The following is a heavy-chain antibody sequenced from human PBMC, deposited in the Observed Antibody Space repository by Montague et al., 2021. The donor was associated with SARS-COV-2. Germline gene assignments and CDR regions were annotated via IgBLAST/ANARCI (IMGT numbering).Heavy chain of an antibody. J-gene: IGHJ4*02. D-gene: IGHD6-13*01. Sequence: SETLSLTCAVAVDSSASEHRWSWVGQTPGKSLEWIAETHQWGGTNYNPSLRSRVTILLDNSKNQFSLMLTSVTAADTAMYYCASHPVWQQLCTWGQGTLVSVSS. CDR2: THQWGGT. CDR1: VDSSASEHR. V-gene: IGHV4-4*02. CDR3: ASHPVWQQLCT.